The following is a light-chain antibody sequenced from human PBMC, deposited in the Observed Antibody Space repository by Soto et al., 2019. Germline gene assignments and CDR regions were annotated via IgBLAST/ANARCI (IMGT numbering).Light chain of an antibody. CDR2: KAS. Sequence: DIQMTQSPSTLSASVGDRVTITCRASQSISVWLAWYQQKAGKAPNLLIYKASRLESGVPSRFTGSGSETEFTLTISGLQHGDSATYYCQQHNSYSPTFGQGTKVDIK. J-gene: IGKJ1*01. CDR3: QQHNSYSPT. V-gene: IGKV1-5*03. CDR1: QSISVW.